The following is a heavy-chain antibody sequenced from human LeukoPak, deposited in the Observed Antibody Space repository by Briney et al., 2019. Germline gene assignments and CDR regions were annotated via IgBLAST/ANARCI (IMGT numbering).Heavy chain of an antibody. V-gene: IGHV7-4-1*02. CDR1: GYTFTGYY. J-gene: IGHJ4*02. Sequence: GASVKVSCKASGYTFTGYYMHWVRQAPGQGLEWMGWINTNTGNPTYAQGFTGRFVFSLDTSVSTAYLQISSLKAEDTAVYYCARGHRSSGVIVVVPAAADYWGQGTLVTVSS. CDR2: INTNTGNP. CDR3: ARGHRSSGVIVVVPAAADY. D-gene: IGHD2-2*01.